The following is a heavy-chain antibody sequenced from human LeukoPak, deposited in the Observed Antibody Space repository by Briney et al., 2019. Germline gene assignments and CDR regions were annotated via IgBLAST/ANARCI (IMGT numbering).Heavy chain of an antibody. Sequence: ASVKVSCKACGYTFTGYYMHWVRQAPGQGLEWMGWINPKNGGTNYAQKFQGRVTMTRDTSISKAYMELSRLRSDATAMYYCARFYDSSAYYRNNWFDPWGQGTLVTVPS. CDR2: INPKNGGT. J-gene: IGHJ5*02. CDR3: ARFYDSSAYYRNNWFDP. V-gene: IGHV1-2*02. D-gene: IGHD3-22*01. CDR1: GYTFTGYY.